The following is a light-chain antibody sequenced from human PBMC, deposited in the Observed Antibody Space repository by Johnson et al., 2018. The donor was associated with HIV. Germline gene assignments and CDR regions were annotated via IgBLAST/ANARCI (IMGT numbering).Light chain of an antibody. J-gene: IGLJ1*01. V-gene: IGLV1-51*01. CDR2: DNN. CDR1: SSNIGNNY. CDR3: GTWDSRVNACYV. Sequence: QSVLTQPPSVSAAPGQKVTISCSGSSSNIGNNYVSWYQQLPGTAPKLLIYDNNKRPSGIPDRFSGSKSGTSATLGITGLQTGDEADYYCGTWDSRVNACYVFGSVTKVTVL.